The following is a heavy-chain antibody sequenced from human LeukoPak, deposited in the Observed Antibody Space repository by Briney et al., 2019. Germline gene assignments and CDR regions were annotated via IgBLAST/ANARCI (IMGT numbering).Heavy chain of an antibody. V-gene: IGHV3-74*01. J-gene: IGHJ1*01. CDR3: ARAPSEIGGYYPEYFRH. CDR1: GFTFSSYC. Sequence: GGPLRLSCAASGFTFSSYCMHWVRHSPGEGLVWVSRIKSDGKTNYADSVKGRFTISRDNAKNTVSLQMNSLRAEDTGVYYCARAPSEIGGYYPEYFRHWGQGTLVTVSS. D-gene: IGHD3-22*01. CDR2: IKSDGKT.